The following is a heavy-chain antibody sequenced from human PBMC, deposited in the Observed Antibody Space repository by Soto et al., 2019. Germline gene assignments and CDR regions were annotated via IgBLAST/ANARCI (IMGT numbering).Heavy chain of an antibody. V-gene: IGHV3-20*01. J-gene: IGHJ3*02. Sequence: PGGSLRLSCAASGFTFDDYGMSWVRQAPGKGLEWVSGINWNGGSTGYADSVKGRFTISRDNAKNSLYLQMNSLRAEDTALYHCVSVVGGDYAGAFDIWGQGTMVTVSS. CDR2: INWNGGST. CDR1: GFTFDDYG. D-gene: IGHD4-17*01. CDR3: VSVVGGDYAGAFDI.